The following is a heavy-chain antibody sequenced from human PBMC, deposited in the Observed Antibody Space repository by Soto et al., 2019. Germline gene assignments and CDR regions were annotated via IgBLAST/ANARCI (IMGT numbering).Heavy chain of an antibody. V-gene: IGHV3-33*01. D-gene: IGHD3-10*01. J-gene: IGHJ6*02. CDR1: GFTFSSYG. CDR2: IWYDGSNK. Sequence: QVQLVESGGGVVQPGRSLSLSCAASGFTFSSYGIHWVRQAPSKGLEWVAVIWYDGSNKYYADSVKGRFTISRDNSKNTLYLQMNSLRAEDTAVYYCAREVLVRGIKYYGMDVWGQGTTVTVSS. CDR3: AREVLVRGIKYYGMDV.